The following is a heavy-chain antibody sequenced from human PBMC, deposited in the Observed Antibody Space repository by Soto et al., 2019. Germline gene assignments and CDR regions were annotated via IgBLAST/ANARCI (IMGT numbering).Heavy chain of an antibody. CDR3: ARGGATIQRLDY. CDR1: GYTFTSYA. J-gene: IGHJ4*02. CDR2: INAGNGNT. V-gene: IGHV1-3*01. Sequence: QVQLVQSGAEVKKPGASVKVSCTASGYTFTSYAMHWVRQAPGQRLEWMGWINAGNGNTKYSQKFQGRVTITRDTSASTAYMGLSSLRSEDTAVYYCARGGATIQRLDYWGQGTLVTGSS. D-gene: IGHD5-12*01.